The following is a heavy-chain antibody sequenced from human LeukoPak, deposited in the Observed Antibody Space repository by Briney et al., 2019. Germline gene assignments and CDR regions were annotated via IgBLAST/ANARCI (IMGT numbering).Heavy chain of an antibody. CDR3: ARDKSVGATPFDY. CDR2: IKQDGSEK. Sequence: EPRGSLRLSCAASGFTFSNYWMGWVRQAPGKGLERVANIKQDGSEKYYVDSVKGRFTISRDNAKKSLHLQMNSLRAEDTAVYYCARDKSVGATPFDYWGQGTLVTVSS. CDR1: GFTFSNYW. J-gene: IGHJ4*02. D-gene: IGHD1-26*01. V-gene: IGHV3-7*05.